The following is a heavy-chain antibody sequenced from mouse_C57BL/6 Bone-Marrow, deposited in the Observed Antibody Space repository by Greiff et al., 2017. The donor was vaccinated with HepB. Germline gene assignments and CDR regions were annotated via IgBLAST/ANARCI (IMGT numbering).Heavy chain of an antibody. CDR2: INPNYGTT. CDR3: ALITTVSYWYFDV. V-gene: IGHV1-39*01. CDR1: GYSFTDYN. Sequence: EVKLVESGPELVKPGASVKISCKASGYSFTDYNMNWVKQSNGKSLEWIGVINPNYGTTSYNQKFKGKATLTVDQSSSTAYMQLNSLTSEDSAVYYCALITTVSYWYFDVWGTGTTVTVSS. J-gene: IGHJ1*03. D-gene: IGHD1-1*01.